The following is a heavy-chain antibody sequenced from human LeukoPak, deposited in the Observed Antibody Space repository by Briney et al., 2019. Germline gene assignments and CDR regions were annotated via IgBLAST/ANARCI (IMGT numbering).Heavy chain of an antibody. V-gene: IGHV4-59*01. CDR2: IYYSGST. D-gene: IGHD2-2*01. CDR1: GDSISNYY. J-gene: IGHJ6*04. CDR3: ARDPSPAHYYYYYGMDV. Sequence: SETLSLTCSVSGDSISNYYWSWIRQPPGKGLEWIGYIYYSGSTNYNPSLKSRVTISVDTSKNQFSLKLSSVTAADTAVYYCARDPSPAHYYYYYGMDVWGKGTTVTVSS.